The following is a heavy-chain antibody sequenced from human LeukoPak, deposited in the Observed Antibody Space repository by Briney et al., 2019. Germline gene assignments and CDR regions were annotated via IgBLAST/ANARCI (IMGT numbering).Heavy chain of an antibody. CDR1: GFTFSSYE. V-gene: IGHV3-48*03. J-gene: IGHJ6*04. Sequence: GGSLRLSCAASGFTFSSYEMNWVRQAPGKGLEWVSYISSSGSTIYYADSVKGRFTISRDNAKNSLYLQMNSPRAEDTAVYYCARETYRYGMDVWGKGTTVTVSS. CDR3: ARETYRYGMDV. CDR2: ISSSGSTI.